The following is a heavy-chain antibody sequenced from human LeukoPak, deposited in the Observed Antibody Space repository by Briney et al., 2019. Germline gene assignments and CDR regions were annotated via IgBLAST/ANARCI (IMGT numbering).Heavy chain of an antibody. CDR1: GFSFSNTG. V-gene: IGHV3-30*02. J-gene: IGHJ4*02. CDR3: ARLIGSYRYFDY. D-gene: IGHD1-26*01. CDR2: IRYAGNNA. Sequence: GGSLRLSCAASGFSFSNTGMHWVRQAPGKGLEWVAFIRYAGNNAYSADSVKGRFTISRDNAKNSLYLQMNSLRAEDTAVYYCARLIGSYRYFDYWGQGTLVTVSS.